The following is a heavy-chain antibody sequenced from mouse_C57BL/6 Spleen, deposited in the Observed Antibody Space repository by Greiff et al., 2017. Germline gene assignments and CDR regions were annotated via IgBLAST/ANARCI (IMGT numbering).Heavy chain of an antibody. Sequence: VQLQQSGAELVRPGASVKLSCTASGFNIKDDYMHWVEQRPEQGLEWIGWIDPENGDTEYASKFQGKATITADTSSNTAYLQLSSLTSEDTAVYYCTAVYVYGGCWGQGTTLTVSS. J-gene: IGHJ2*01. CDR2: IDPENGDT. CDR3: TAVYVYGGC. D-gene: IGHD2-2*01. CDR1: GFNIKDDY. V-gene: IGHV14-4*01.